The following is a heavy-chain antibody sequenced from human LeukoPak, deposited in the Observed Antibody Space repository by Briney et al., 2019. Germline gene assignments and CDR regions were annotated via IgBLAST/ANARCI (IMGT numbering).Heavy chain of an antibody. J-gene: IGHJ4*02. D-gene: IGHD5-12*01. Sequence: SETLSLTCTVSGGSISSYYWSWIRQPPGKGLEWIGYIYYSGSTNYNPSLKSRVTISVDTSKNQFSLKLSSVTAADTAVYYCARDLSPFGKNLVATPRVFDYWGQGTLVTVSS. V-gene: IGHV4-59*01. CDR3: ARDLSPFGKNLVATPRVFDY. CDR2: IYYSGST. CDR1: GGSISSYY.